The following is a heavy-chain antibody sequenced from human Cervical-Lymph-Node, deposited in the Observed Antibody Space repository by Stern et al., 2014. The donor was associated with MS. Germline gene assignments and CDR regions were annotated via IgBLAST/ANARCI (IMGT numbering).Heavy chain of an antibody. Sequence: QLQLQESGPGLVKPSETLSLTCTVSGGSISSYYWSWIRQPQGKGLEWIGYIYYSGSTNYNTSLKSRVTISVDTSKNQFSLKLSSVTAADTAVYYCARGGGYNSIDYWGQGTLVTVSS. CDR2: IYYSGST. J-gene: IGHJ4*02. V-gene: IGHV4-59*01. CDR3: ARGGGYNSIDY. D-gene: IGHD5-24*01. CDR1: GGSISSYY.